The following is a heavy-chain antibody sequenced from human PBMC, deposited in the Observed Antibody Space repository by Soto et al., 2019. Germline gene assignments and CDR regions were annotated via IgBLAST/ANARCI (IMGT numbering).Heavy chain of an antibody. CDR3: AKDRAVGWDTASYYKERGGMDV. Sequence: LRLSCAASGFTFSSYAMHWVRQAPGKGLEWVAVISYDGSNKYYADSVQGRFIIFRDDFNTLYLQMNSLRADDTAVYYCAKDRAVGWDTASYYKERGGMDVWGQGTTVTVSS. V-gene: IGHV3-30-3*01. CDR1: GFTFSSYA. J-gene: IGHJ6*02. D-gene: IGHD1-26*01. CDR2: ISYDGSNK.